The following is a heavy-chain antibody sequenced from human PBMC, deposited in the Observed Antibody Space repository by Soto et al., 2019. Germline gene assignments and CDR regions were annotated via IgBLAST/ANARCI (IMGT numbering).Heavy chain of an antibody. V-gene: IGHV3-11*06. D-gene: IGHD2-2*01. CDR1: GFTFSDYY. Sequence: GGSLRLSCAASGFTFSDYYMSWIRQAPGKGLEWVSYISSSSSYTNYADSVKGRFTISRDNAKNSLYLQMNSLRAEDTAVYYCARDKNYCSSTSCYRPKTDYWGQGTLVTVSS. CDR2: ISSSSSYT. J-gene: IGHJ4*02. CDR3: ARDKNYCSSTSCYRPKTDY.